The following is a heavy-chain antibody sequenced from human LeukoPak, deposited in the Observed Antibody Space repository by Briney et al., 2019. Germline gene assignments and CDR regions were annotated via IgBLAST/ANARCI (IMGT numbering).Heavy chain of an antibody. CDR2: IYTSGST. J-gene: IGHJ6*03. D-gene: IGHD4-17*01. V-gene: IGHV4-4*07. CDR3: ARDLDGDYVPLYYYYYMDV. Sequence: SETLSLTCTVSGGSISSYYWSWIRQPAGKGLEWIGRIYTSGSTNHNPSLKSRVTMSVDTSKNQFSLKLSSVTAADTAVYYCARDLDGDYVPLYYYYYMDVWGKGTTVTVSS. CDR1: GGSISSYY.